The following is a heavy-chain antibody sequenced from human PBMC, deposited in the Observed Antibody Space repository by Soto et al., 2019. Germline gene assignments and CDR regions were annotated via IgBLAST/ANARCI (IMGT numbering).Heavy chain of an antibody. CDR1: GFTFSNYA. J-gene: IGHJ4*02. D-gene: IGHD3-10*01. V-gene: IGHV3-23*01. Sequence: EVQLLESGGGLVQPGGSLRLSCTASGFTFSNYAMNWVRQSPGKGLEWVSVISGSGSSNSYADSVKGRFTISRANSKNTLYLEMNSMRAEDRATYYCAEGAYGSGSYDCWGQGTLVTVSS. CDR3: AEGAYGSGSYDC. CDR2: ISGSGSSN.